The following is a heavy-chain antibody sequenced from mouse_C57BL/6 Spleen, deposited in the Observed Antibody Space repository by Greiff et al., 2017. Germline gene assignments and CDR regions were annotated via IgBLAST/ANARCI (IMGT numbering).Heavy chain of an antibody. V-gene: IGHV1-55*01. CDR3: ARGYYSNLWFAY. CDR1: GYTFTSYW. J-gene: IGHJ3*01. CDR2: IYPGSGST. D-gene: IGHD2-5*01. Sequence: QVQLQQPGAELVKPGASVKMSCKASGYTFTSYWITWVKQRPGQGLEWIGDIYPGSGSTNYNEKFKSKATLTVDTSSSPAYMQLSSLTSEDSAVYYCARGYYSNLWFAYWGQGTLVTVSA.